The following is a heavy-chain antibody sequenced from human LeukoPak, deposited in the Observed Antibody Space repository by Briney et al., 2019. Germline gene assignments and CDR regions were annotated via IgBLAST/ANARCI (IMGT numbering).Heavy chain of an antibody. D-gene: IGHD2-15*01. CDR1: GFTFSTSA. V-gene: IGHV3-23*01. CDR3: ARAGKAAAFDY. Sequence: GGSLTLSCVASGFTFSTSAMSWVRQAPGKGLEWVSAISGSGGRAYFADSMEGRFTFSRDNSKNTLWMQMNSLKAEDTAVYYCARAGKAAAFDYWGQGTLVTVSS. J-gene: IGHJ4*02. CDR2: ISGSGGRA.